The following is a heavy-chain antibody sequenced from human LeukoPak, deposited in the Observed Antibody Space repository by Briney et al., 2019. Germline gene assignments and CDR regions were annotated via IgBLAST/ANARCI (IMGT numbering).Heavy chain of an antibody. CDR1: GFTFSSYA. Sequence: RAGGSLRLSCAASGFTFSSYAMHWVRQAPGKGLEWVAVISYDGSNKYYADSVKGRFTISRDNSKNTLYLQMNSLRAEDTAVYYCARDNYYDSSGYGGYFDYWGQGTLVTVSS. CDR3: ARDNYYDSSGYGGYFDY. CDR2: ISYDGSNK. D-gene: IGHD3-22*01. J-gene: IGHJ4*02. V-gene: IGHV3-30-3*01.